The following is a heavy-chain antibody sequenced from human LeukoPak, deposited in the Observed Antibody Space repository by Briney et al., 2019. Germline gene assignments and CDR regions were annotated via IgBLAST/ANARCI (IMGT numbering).Heavy chain of an antibody. Sequence: PGGSLRLSCAASGFTFSSNYMSWVRQAPGKGLEWVSIFYSGGSTYYADSVKGRFTISRDNSKNTLYLQMNSLRTEDTAVYYCAKETVVGATTTPPDCWGQGTLVTVSS. J-gene: IGHJ4*02. D-gene: IGHD1-26*01. CDR3: AKETVVGATTTPPDC. CDR1: GFTFSSNY. CDR2: FYSGGST. V-gene: IGHV3-53*05.